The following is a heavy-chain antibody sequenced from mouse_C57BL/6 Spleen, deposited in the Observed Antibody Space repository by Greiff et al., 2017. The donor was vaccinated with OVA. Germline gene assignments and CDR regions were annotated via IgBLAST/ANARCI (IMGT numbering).Heavy chain of an antibody. J-gene: IGHJ3*01. D-gene: IGHD1-1*01. Sequence: EVKVVESGGGLVKPGGSLKLSCAASGFTFSSYAMSWVRQTPGKRLEWVATISDGGSYTYYPDNVKGRFTISRDNAKNNLYLQMSHLKSEDTAMYYCARDRDYGSSWFAYWGQGTLVTVSA. CDR2: ISDGGSYT. CDR1: GFTFSSYA. V-gene: IGHV5-4*01. CDR3: ARDRDYGSSWFAY.